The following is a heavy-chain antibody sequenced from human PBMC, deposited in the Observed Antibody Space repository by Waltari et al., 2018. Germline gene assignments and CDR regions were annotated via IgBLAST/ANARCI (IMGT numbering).Heavy chain of an antibody. CDR2: IYYSGST. J-gene: IGHJ4*02. CDR3: AREYSSGWYDTFDY. Sequence: QVQLQESGPGLVKPSETLSLTCTVSGGSISSYYWSWIRQPPGKGLEWIGYIYYSGSTNYTPSLKSRVTISVDTSKNQFSLKLSSVTAADTAVYYCAREYSSGWYDTFDYWGQGTLVTVSS. V-gene: IGHV4-59*01. D-gene: IGHD6-19*01. CDR1: GGSISSYY.